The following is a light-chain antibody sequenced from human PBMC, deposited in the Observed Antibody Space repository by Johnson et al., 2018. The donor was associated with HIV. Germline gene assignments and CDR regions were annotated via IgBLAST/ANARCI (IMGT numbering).Light chain of an antibody. Sequence: QAVLTQPPSVSAAPGQKVTISCYGSSSNIGNNYVSWYQQLPGTAPKLLIYDNNKRPSGIPDRFSGSKSGTSATLGITGLQTGDEDDSYCGTWDARLSGYVCRTGTKVTVL. CDR3: GTWDARLSGYV. V-gene: IGLV1-51*01. CDR1: SSNIGNNY. CDR2: DNN. J-gene: IGLJ1*01.